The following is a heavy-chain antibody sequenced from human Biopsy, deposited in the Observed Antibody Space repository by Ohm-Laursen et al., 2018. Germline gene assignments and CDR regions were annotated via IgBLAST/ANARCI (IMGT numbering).Heavy chain of an antibody. D-gene: IGHD3-22*01. V-gene: IGHV1-2*02. CDR2: INAKTGDT. CDR3: TRGGYYYDSLAYYYWFDP. CDR1: GYTFTGYH. J-gene: IGHJ5*02. Sequence: ASVKVSCNASGYTFTGYHVHWVRQAPGQGLEWIGWINAKTGDTNHAQKFQGRVTMTRDTSISTAYVDLSSLRSDDTAVYYCTRGGYYYDSLAYYYWFDPWGQGTLVTVSS.